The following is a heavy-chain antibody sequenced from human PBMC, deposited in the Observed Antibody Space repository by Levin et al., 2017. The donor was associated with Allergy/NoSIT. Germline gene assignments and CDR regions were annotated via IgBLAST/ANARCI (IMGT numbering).Heavy chain of an antibody. J-gene: IGHJ5*02. Sequence: SETLSLTCAVYGGSFSGYYWSWIRQPPGKGLEWIGEINHSGSTNYNPSLKSRVTISVDTSKNQFSLKLSSVTAADTAVYYCARTLPIWGRIKVRGVINRFDPWGQGTLVTVSS. CDR2: INHSGST. CDR3: ARTLPIWGRIKVRGVINRFDP. V-gene: IGHV4-34*01. CDR1: GGSFSGYY. D-gene: IGHD3-10*01.